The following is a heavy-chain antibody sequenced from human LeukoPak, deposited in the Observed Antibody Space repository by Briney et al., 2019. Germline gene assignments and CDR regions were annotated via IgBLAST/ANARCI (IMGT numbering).Heavy chain of an antibody. CDR1: GFTFSSYA. CDR3: AKAEGYDTLTGLDY. D-gene: IGHD3-9*01. V-gene: IGHV3-23*01. J-gene: IGHJ4*02. CDR2: IGARGGST. Sequence: GGSLRLSCATSGFTFSSYAMSWFGQSPGKGLEWGSGIGARGGSTYYADSVKGRFTIFRANSKNTMYLQMNSMRTEDTAVYYCAKAEGYDTLTGLDYWGQGTLVTVSS.